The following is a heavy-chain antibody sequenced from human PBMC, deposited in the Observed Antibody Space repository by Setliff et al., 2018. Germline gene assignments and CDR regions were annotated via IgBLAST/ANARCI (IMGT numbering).Heavy chain of an antibody. Sequence: SETLSLTCTVSGGSISSGSYYWSWIRQPAGKGLEWIGHIYSSGSTNYNPSLKSRVTISVDTSKNQFSLKLSSVTAADTAVYYCARDRLLVGARYAMDVWGKGTTVTVSS. CDR3: ARDRLLVGARYAMDV. CDR1: GGSISSGSYY. CDR2: IYSSGST. V-gene: IGHV4-61*09. J-gene: IGHJ6*03. D-gene: IGHD1-26*01.